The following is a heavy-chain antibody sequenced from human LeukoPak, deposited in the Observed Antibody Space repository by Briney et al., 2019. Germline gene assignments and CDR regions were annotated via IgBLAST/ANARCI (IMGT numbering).Heavy chain of an antibody. D-gene: IGHD6-6*01. CDR3: ARDAGFEYSSPTNWFDP. Sequence: GSVRVSCMASGYTFTGYYMRWVRQAPGQGLEWMGWINGSSGGKNYAQKFQGRVTMTRDTSISTAYMELSRLRADDTAVYFCARDAGFEYSSPTNWFDPWGQGTLVTVSS. V-gene: IGHV1-2*02. CDR1: GYTFTGYY. CDR2: INGSSGGK. J-gene: IGHJ5*02.